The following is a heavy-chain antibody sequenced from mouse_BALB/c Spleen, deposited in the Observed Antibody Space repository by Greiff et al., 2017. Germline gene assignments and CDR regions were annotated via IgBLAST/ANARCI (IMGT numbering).Heavy chain of an antibody. CDR3: ARRYVYAMDY. CDR2: ISNGGGST. V-gene: IGHV5-12-2*01. Sequence: EVKLEESGGGLVQPGGSLKLSCAASGFTFSSYTMSWVRQTPEKRLEWVAYISNGGGSTYYPDTVKGRFTISRDNAKNTLYLQMSSLKSEDTAMYYCARRYVYAMDYWGQGTSVTVSS. CDR1: GFTFSSYT. D-gene: IGHD2-14*01. J-gene: IGHJ4*01.